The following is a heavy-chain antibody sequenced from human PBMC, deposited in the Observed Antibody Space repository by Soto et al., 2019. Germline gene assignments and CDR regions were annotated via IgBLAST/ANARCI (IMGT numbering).Heavy chain of an antibody. J-gene: IGHJ4*02. Sequence: ASVKVSCKASGYTFTSYYIHWVRQAPGQGLEWMAIVNPTGGSTNYAQKFQGRVTVTFDTSTSTVFMELNSLRYEDTAVYYCARGHHPYSSSWYPCDYWGQGTLVTVSS. CDR1: GYTFTSYY. CDR3: ARGHHPYSSSWYPCDY. D-gene: IGHD6-13*01. V-gene: IGHV1-46*01. CDR2: VNPTGGST.